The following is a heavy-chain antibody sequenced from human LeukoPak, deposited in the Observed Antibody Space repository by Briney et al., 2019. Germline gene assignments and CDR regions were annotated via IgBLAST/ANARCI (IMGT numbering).Heavy chain of an antibody. D-gene: IGHD3-22*01. Sequence: WASVKVSCKSSGGTFSSYAIIWVRQAPGQGLEWMGRIIPILGIANYAQKFQGRVTITADKSTSTAYMELSSLRSEDTAVYYCATNDYDSSGYYSRGAFDIWGQGTMVTVSS. J-gene: IGHJ3*02. CDR2: IIPILGIA. V-gene: IGHV1-69*04. CDR3: ATNDYDSSGYYSRGAFDI. CDR1: GGTFSSYA.